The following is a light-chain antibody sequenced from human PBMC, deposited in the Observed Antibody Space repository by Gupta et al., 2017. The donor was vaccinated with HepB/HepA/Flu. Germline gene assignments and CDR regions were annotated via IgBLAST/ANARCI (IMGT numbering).Light chain of an antibody. CDR2: AAS. Sequence: DIQMTQSPSSVSASVGDRVTITCRASQDISSWLAWYQQKPGKAPNLLIYAASNLQSGVPSRFSGSGPGTDFTLTISSLQPEDFATYYCQQANSFPVTFGGGTEVEIK. J-gene: IGKJ4*01. CDR1: QDISSW. V-gene: IGKV1-12*01. CDR3: QQANSFPVT.